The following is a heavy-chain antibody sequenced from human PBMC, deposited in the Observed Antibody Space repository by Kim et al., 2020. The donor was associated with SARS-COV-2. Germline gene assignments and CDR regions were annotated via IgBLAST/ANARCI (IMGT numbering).Heavy chain of an antibody. CDR3: AKDSFRATYYDFWSGYPRRYYGMDL. CDR2: ISYDGSNK. D-gene: IGHD3-3*01. Sequence: GGSLRLSCAASGFTFSSYGMHWVRQAPGKGLEWVAVISYDGSNKYYADSVKGRFTISRDNSKNTLYLQMNSLRAEETAVYYCAKDSFRATYYDFWSGYPRRYYGMDLWGQGTTVTLSS. V-gene: IGHV3-30*18. J-gene: IGHJ6*02. CDR1: GFTFSSYG.